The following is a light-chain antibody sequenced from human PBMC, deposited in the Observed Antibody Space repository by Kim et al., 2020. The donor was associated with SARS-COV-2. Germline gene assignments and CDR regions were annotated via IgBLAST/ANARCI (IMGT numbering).Light chain of an antibody. CDR2: HDA. J-gene: IGLJ3*02. Sequence: SYELTQPPSVSVATGKTARITCGGNNIGSKSVHWYQQRPGQAPVLVISHDADRPSGIPERFSGSNSGNTAPLTISRVEAGDEADYYCQVWDSGSDHWVFGGGTQLTVL. V-gene: IGLV3-21*04. CDR1: NIGSKS. CDR3: QVWDSGSDHWV.